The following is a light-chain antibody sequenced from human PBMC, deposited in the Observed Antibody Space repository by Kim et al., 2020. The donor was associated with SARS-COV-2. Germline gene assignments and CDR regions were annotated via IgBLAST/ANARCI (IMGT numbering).Light chain of an antibody. J-gene: IGLJ2*01. CDR2: DVS. V-gene: IGLV2-14*03. CDR3: SSYTSSSTLGV. Sequence: QSITISCTGTSSDVGGYNYVSWYQQHPGKAPKLMIYDVSNRPSGVSNRFSGSKSGNTASLTISGLQAEDKADYYCSSYTSSSTLGVFGGGTQLTVL. CDR1: SSDVGGYNY.